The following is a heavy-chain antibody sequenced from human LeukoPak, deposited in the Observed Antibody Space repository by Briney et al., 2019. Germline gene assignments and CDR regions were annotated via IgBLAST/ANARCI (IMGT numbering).Heavy chain of an antibody. D-gene: IGHD4/OR15-4a*01. V-gene: IGHV3-11*01. Sequence: GGSLRLSCAASGFTFSDFYMSWIRQAPGKGLEWISYISQSGSDINYADSVRGRFTVSRDNAKDSLYLQMNSLRAEDTAVYYCATTARVGAHWGQGTLVTVSS. CDR1: GFTFSDFY. J-gene: IGHJ4*02. CDR3: ATTARVGAH. CDR2: ISQSGSDI.